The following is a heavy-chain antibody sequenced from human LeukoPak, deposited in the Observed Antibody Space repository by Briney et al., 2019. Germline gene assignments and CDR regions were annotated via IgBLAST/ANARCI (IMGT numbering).Heavy chain of an antibody. D-gene: IGHD6-13*01. V-gene: IGHV3-23*01. CDR3: AKVYQYSSSLDY. Sequence: PGGSLRLSCAASGFTVSSNYMSWVRQAPGKGLEWVSAISGSGGSTYYADSVKGRFTISRDNSKNTLYLQMNSLRAEDTAVYYCAKVYQYSSSLDYWGQGTLVTVSS. J-gene: IGHJ4*02. CDR1: GFTVSSNY. CDR2: ISGSGGST.